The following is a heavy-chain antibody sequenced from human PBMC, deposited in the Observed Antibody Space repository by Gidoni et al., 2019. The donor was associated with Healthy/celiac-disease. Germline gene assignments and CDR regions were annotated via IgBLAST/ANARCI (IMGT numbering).Heavy chain of an antibody. CDR3: ARARSSTPTDFWTDTPPFYYGMDV. CDR2: IIPIFGTA. J-gene: IGHJ6*02. D-gene: IGHD3-3*01. Sequence: QVQLVQSGAEVKKPGSSLKVSCKASGGTFSSYAISWVRQAPGQGLEWMGGIIPIFGTANYAQKFQGRVTITADESTSTAYMELSSLRSEDTAVYYCARARSSTPTDFWTDTPPFYYGMDVWGQGTTVTVSS. V-gene: IGHV1-69*01. CDR1: GGTFSSYA.